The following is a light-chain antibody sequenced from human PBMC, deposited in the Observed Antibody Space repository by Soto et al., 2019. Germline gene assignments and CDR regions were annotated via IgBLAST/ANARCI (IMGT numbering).Light chain of an antibody. V-gene: IGKV3-15*01. CDR1: QSVTSN. CDR3: QQYNNWTPET. CDR2: GAT. J-gene: IGKJ1*01. Sequence: EIVMTQSPATLSVSPGERATLSCRASQSVTSNLAWYQQKRGQAPRLVIYGATTRATGIPAGFSGSGSGTDFTLTISSLQSEDFAVYYCQQYNNWTPETFGQGTKVDIK.